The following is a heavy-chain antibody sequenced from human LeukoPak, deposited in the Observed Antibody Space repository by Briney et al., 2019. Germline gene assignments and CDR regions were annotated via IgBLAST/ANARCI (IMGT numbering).Heavy chain of an antibody. Sequence: PSETLSLTCTVSGGSISSYYWSWLRQPPGKGLEWIGYIYYSGSTNYNPSLKSRVTISVDTSKNQFSLKLSSVTAADTAVYYCARARWHSSGWYEDERYFDYWGQGTLVTVSS. J-gene: IGHJ4*02. CDR2: IYYSGST. V-gene: IGHV4-59*01. CDR3: ARARWHSSGWYEDERYFDY. D-gene: IGHD6-19*01. CDR1: GGSISSYY.